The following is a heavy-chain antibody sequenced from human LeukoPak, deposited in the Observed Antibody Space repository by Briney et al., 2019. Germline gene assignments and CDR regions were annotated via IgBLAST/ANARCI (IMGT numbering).Heavy chain of an antibody. J-gene: IGHJ4*02. CDR3: ARMARAVAGIDY. CDR2: IYHSGST. Sequence: SETLSLTCAVSGGSISSGGYSWSWIRQPPGKGLEWIGYIYHSGSTNYNPSLKSRVTISVDTSKNQFSLKLSSVTAADTAVYYCARMARAVAGIDYWGQGTLVTVSS. V-gene: IGHV4-30-2*01. CDR1: GGSISSGGYS. D-gene: IGHD3-10*01.